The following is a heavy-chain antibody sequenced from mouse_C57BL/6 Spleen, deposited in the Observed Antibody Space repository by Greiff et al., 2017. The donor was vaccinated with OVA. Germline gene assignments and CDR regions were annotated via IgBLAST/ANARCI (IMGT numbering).Heavy chain of an antibody. D-gene: IGHD2-4*01. V-gene: IGHV1-26*01. CDR2: INPNNGGT. CDR3: ARTDGLRLGYYFDY. J-gene: IGHJ2*01. Sequence: EVQLQQSGPELVKPGASVKISCKASGYTFTDYYMNWVKQSHGKSLEWIGDINPNNGGTSYNQKFKGKATLTVDKSSSTAYMELRSLTSEDSAVYYCARTDGLRLGYYFDYWGQGTTLTVSS. CDR1: GYTFTDYY.